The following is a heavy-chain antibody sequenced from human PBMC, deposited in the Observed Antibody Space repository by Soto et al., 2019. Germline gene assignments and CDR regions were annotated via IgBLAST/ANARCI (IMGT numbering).Heavy chain of an antibody. Sequence: QVQLVESGGGVVQPGRSLRLSCAASGFTFNTYGMHWVRQAPGKGLEWVAVIWYDGSDKYYGDSVKGRFTISRDNSKKTLYLQMNSLRAEDTAVYYCARDVAHLAYMDVWGQGTTVTVSS. D-gene: IGHD2-15*01. V-gene: IGHV3-33*01. CDR2: IWYDGSDK. CDR3: ARDVAHLAYMDV. CDR1: GFTFNTYG. J-gene: IGHJ6*02.